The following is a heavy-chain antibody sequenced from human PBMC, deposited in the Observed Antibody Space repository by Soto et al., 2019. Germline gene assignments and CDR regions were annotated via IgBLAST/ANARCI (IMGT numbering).Heavy chain of an antibody. J-gene: IGHJ4*02. CDR3: ARAQHTRTTPRDY. CDR2: ISSSSSTI. V-gene: IGHV3-48*02. CDR1: GFTFSSYS. Sequence: EVQLVESGGGLVQPGGSLRLSCAASGFTFSSYSMNWVRQAPGKGLEWVSYISSSSSTIYYADSVKGRFTISRDKAKNSLYLQMNSLRDEDTAVYYCARAQHTRTTPRDYWGQGTLVTVSS. D-gene: IGHD1-1*01.